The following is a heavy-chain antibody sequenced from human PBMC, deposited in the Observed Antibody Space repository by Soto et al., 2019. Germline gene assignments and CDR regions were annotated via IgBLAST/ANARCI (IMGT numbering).Heavy chain of an antibody. Sequence: GASVKVSCKASGFTFINSAIQWVRQARGQRLEWMGWIVVGSGHINYAQKFQERLSITRDMSTSTAYMELSSLRSEDTAVYYCARTLYGDNVDYWGQGTLVTVSS. CDR3: ARTLYGDNVDY. V-gene: IGHV1-58*02. CDR2: IVVGSGHI. D-gene: IGHD4-17*01. CDR1: GFTFINSA. J-gene: IGHJ4*02.